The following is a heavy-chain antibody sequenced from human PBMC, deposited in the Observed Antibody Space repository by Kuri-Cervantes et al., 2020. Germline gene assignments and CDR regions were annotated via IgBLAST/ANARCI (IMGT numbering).Heavy chain of an antibody. CDR2: MRSKAYGGTT. D-gene: IGHD4-23*01. CDR1: GFTFDDYG. V-gene: IGHV3-49*04. Sequence: GGSLRLSCAASGFTFDDYGMNWVRQAPGKGLEWVGFMRSKAYGGTTEYAASVKGRFTISRDDSKNTLYLQMNSLKTEDTAVYYCTTDNSGFDYWGQGTLVTVSS. J-gene: IGHJ4*02. CDR3: TTDNSGFDY.